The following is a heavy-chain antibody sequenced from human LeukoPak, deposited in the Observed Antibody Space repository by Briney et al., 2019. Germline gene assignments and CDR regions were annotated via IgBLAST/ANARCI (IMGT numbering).Heavy chain of an antibody. CDR2: IYSSGST. V-gene: IGHV4-59*12. Sequence: SSETLSLTCTVSGGSISTYYWSWFRQPPGKPLEWIGSIYSSGSTYYNSSLKSRVIILIDTSKNHFSLTLSSVTAADTAVYYCTRSDGYGLVGIWGQGTMVTVSS. CDR1: GGSISTYY. CDR3: TRSDGYGLVGI. J-gene: IGHJ3*01. D-gene: IGHD3-10*01.